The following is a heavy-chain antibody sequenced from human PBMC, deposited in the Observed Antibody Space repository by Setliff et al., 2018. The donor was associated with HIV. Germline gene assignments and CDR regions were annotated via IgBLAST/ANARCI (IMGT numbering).Heavy chain of an antibody. CDR2: IIPSGST. V-gene: IGHV4-4*02. CDR3: ARRSGWSLDY. D-gene: IGHD6-19*01. CDR1: RASIRSDNW. Sequence: PSETLSLTCAVSRASIRSDNWWAWVRRPPGKGLEWIGEIIPSGSTNYNPSLKSRVTISVDTSKNQFSLKLSSVTAADTAVYYCARRSGWSLDYWGQGTLVTVSS. J-gene: IGHJ4*02.